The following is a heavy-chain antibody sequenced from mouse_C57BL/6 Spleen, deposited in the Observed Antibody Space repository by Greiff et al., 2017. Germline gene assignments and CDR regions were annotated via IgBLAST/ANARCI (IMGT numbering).Heavy chain of an antibody. CDR2: ISNGGGST. J-gene: IGHJ3*01. V-gene: IGHV5-12*01. D-gene: IGHD2-4*01. CDR1: GFTFSDYY. Sequence: EVQLQQSGGGLVQPGGSLKLSCAASGFTFSDYYMYWVRQTPEKRLEWVAYISNGGGSTYYPDTVKGRFTISRDNAKNTLYLQMSRLKSEDTAMYYCARRGYYDYDPAWFAYWGQGTLVTVSA. CDR3: ARRGYYDYDPAWFAY.